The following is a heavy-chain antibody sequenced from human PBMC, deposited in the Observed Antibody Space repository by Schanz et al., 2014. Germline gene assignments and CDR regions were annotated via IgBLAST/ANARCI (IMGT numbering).Heavy chain of an antibody. CDR3: AFDRDDAYDI. D-gene: IGHD3-9*01. J-gene: IGHJ3*02. CDR1: GYTFTNYY. CDR2: IYLSDSST. Sequence: QVQLVQSGSELKKPGASVKLSCKASGYTFTNYYIHWVRQAPGQGLEWMGRIYLSDSSTRYAQKFQGRVTVTRDTSTTTVYMDLSSLISEDTAVYYCAFDRDDAYDIWGQGTTVTVSS. V-gene: IGHV1-46*01.